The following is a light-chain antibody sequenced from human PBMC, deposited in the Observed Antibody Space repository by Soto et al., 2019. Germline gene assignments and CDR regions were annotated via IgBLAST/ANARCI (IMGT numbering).Light chain of an antibody. Sequence: ETVLTQSPGTVSLYPGESATLSCRASQSIGKSYLAWFQHKPGQAPRLIIYGASTRATGITDRFRGSGSGTDFTLTVSRLESEDFAVYYCHQYAESPLTFGGGTKVEIK. CDR2: GAS. CDR1: QSIGKSY. CDR3: HQYAESPLT. J-gene: IGKJ4*02. V-gene: IGKV3-20*01.